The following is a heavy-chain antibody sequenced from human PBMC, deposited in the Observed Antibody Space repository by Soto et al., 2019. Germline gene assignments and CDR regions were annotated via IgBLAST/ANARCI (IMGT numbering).Heavy chain of an antibody. V-gene: IGHV4-30-4*01. D-gene: IGHD3-10*01. Sequence: QVQLQESGPGLVKPSQTLSLTCTVSGGSISSGDYYWSWIRQPPGKGLEWIGYIYYSGSTYYNPSLKSRVTISVDTSKNQFSLKLSSVTAADTAVYYCARESEPDYYGSWSYSHFDYWGQGTLVTVSS. CDR1: GGSISSGDYY. CDR3: ARESEPDYYGSWSYSHFDY. CDR2: IYYSGST. J-gene: IGHJ4*02.